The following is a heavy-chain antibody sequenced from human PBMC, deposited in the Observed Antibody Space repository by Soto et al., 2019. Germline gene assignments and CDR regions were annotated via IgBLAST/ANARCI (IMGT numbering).Heavy chain of an antibody. D-gene: IGHD3-10*01. J-gene: IGHJ4*02. CDR3: ARDSSLDVRPLDH. CDR2: ISGSRSYA. V-gene: IGHV3-11*06. CDR1: GFTFSDYY. Sequence: GGSLRLSCAASGFTFSDYYMRWIRQAPGKGLEWVSYISGSRSYAKYADSVKGRFTISRDNAKKSLYLQMNSLRAEDTAVYSCARDSSLDVRPLDHWGQGILVTVYS.